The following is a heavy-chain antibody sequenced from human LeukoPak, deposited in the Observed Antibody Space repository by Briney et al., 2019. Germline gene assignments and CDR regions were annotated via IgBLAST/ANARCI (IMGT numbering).Heavy chain of an antibody. CDR1: GXSFSSYW. D-gene: IGHD2/OR15-2a*01. CDR2: ISPDGSSA. CDR3: ARVSFCPRCHFDY. J-gene: IGHJ4*02. Sequence: PGGSLRLSCAASGXSFSSYWMHWAPQAPGKGLVWVARISPDGSSALSADSVRGRFTISRDNADNTLYLQLNSLRAEDTAVYYCARVSFCPRCHFDYWGQGTLVTVSS. V-gene: IGHV3-74*03.